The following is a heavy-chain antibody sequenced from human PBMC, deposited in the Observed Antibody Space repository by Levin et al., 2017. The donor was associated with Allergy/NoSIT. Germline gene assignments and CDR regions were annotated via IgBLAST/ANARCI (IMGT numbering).Heavy chain of an antibody. J-gene: IGHJ6*02. CDR1: GGSISSGDYY. CDR2: IYYSGST. CDR3: ARGPDSEYCSGGSCRPRGYYYYGMDV. V-gene: IGHV4-30-4*01. D-gene: IGHD2-15*01. Sequence: SETLSLTCTVSGGSISSGDYYWSWIRQPPGKGLEWIGYIYYSGSTYYNPSLKSRVTISVDTSKNQFSLKLSSVTAADTAVYYCARGPDSEYCSGGSCRPRGYYYYGMDVWGQGTTVTVSS.